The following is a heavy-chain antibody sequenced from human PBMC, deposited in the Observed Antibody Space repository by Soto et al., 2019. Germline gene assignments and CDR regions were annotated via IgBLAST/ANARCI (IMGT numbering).Heavy chain of an antibody. CDR1: GYSFTSYW. Sequence: GESLKISCKGSGYSFTSYWIGWVRQMPGKGLEWMGIIYPGDSDTRYSPSFQGQVTISADKSISTAYLQWSSLKASDTAMYYCARGYDVWAGPYYYYCGMDVWGQGTTVTVSS. D-gene: IGHD3-3*01. V-gene: IGHV5-51*01. CDR3: ARGYDVWAGPYYYYCGMDV. CDR2: IYPGDSDT. J-gene: IGHJ6*02.